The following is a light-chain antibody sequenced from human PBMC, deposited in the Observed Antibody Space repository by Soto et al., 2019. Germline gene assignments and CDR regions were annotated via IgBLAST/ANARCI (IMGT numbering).Light chain of an antibody. J-gene: IGKJ4*01. V-gene: IGKV1-13*02. CDR2: DAS. CDR3: QQFDSNPLT. CDR1: QGIGSA. Sequence: AIQVTQSPSSLSASVRDRVTITCRTSQGIGSALVWYQQKPGRAPKLLIFDASSLEGGVPSRFSGSGYGTNFTLTIGSLQPEDFGTYYCQQFDSNPLTFGGGTKVE.